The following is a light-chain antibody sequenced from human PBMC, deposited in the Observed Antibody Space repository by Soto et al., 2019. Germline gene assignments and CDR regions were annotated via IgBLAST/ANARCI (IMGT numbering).Light chain of an antibody. Sequence: ETVLTQSPVTLSLSPGERATLSCRASQSVNSYLAWYQQKPGQAPRLLIYDASGRATGIPDRFSGSGSGTDFTLTISRLEPEDFAVYYCQYSSSASGWTFGRGTKVDIK. J-gene: IGKJ1*01. CDR3: QYSSSASGWT. V-gene: IGKV3-11*01. CDR2: DAS. CDR1: QSVNSY.